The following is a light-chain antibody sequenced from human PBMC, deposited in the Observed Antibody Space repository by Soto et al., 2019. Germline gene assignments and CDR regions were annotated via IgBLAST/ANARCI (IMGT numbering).Light chain of an antibody. CDR2: AAS. CDR3: QQRSNWTIT. J-gene: IGKJ5*01. Sequence: EIVLTQSPGTLSLSPGDRATLSCRASQNLGSGYLAWYQQKPGQAPRILIYAASSRATGIPDRFSGSGSGTDFTLTISSLEPEDFAVYYCQQRSNWTITFGQGTRLEIX. V-gene: IGKV3D-20*02. CDR1: QNLGSGY.